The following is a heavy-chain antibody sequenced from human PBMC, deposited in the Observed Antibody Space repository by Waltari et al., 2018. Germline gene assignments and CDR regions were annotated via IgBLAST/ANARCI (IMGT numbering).Heavy chain of an antibody. J-gene: IGHJ5*02. Sequence: QLQLQESGPALVKPSETLSPTCTVSGGSLSRSRYYWGWIRQSPGKGLEWIGSIYYSGRIDYNPTLKSRVTISGDTSKNQFSLELTSVTAADTAVYYCARHWKKSGYRFDPWGQGTLVTVSS. CDR3: ARHWKKSGYRFDP. V-gene: IGHV4-39*01. CDR2: IYYSGRI. D-gene: IGHD5-12*01. CDR1: GGSLSRSRYY.